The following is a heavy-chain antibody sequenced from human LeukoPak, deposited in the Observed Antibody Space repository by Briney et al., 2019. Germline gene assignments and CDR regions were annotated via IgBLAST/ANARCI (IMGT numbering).Heavy chain of an antibody. CDR2: ISAYNGNT. J-gene: IGHJ4*02. V-gene: IGHV1-18*01. CDR1: GYTFTSYG. CDR3: ASLRVGSGWFDTEYYFDY. D-gene: IGHD6-19*01. Sequence: SVKVSCKASGYTFTSYGISWVRQAPGQGLEWMGWISAYNGNTNYAQKLQGRVTMTTDTSTSTAYMELRSLRSDDTAVYYCASLRVGSGWFDTEYYFDYWGQGTLVTVSS.